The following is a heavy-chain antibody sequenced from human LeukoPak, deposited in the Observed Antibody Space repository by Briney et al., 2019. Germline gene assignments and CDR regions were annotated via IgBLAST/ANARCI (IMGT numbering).Heavy chain of an antibody. D-gene: IGHD1-26*01. V-gene: IGHV3-74*01. Sequence: GGSLRLSCAASGFTFDDYAMHWVRHAPGKGLVWVARINSDGTGIIYADSMKGRFTISRDNAKNTLFLQMNSLRAEDTAVYYCARDRYYSVDYWGQGTLVTVSS. CDR2: INSDGTGI. CDR3: ARDRYYSVDY. CDR1: GFTFDDYA. J-gene: IGHJ4*02.